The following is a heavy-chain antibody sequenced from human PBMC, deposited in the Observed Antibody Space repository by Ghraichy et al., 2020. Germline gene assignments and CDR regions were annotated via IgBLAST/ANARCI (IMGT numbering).Heavy chain of an antibody. V-gene: IGHV3-33*01. D-gene: IGHD3-16*02. J-gene: IGHJ4*03. CDR1: GFTFSSYA. CDR2: IWYEGGNK. CDR3: ARGGVWGSYRVPFDY. Sequence: GESLNISCTSSGFTFSSYAMHWVRQAPGKGLEWLAGIWYEGGNKFYAYSVESRFTISRDNSKNTPYLQISSMRGEDTAVYYCARGGVWGSYRVPFDYLGHGTLVTVSS.